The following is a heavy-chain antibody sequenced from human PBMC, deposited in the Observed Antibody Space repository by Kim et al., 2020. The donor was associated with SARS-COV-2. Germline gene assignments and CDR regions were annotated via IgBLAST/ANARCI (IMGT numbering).Heavy chain of an antibody. Sequence: GGSLRLSCAASGFTFSSYAMSWVRQAPGKGLEWVSAISGSGGSTYYADSVKGRFTISRDNSKNTLYLQMNSLRAEDTAVYYCAKGDSSSWYVFLGYSFDYWGQGTLVTVSS. D-gene: IGHD6-13*01. CDR2: ISGSGGST. CDR1: GFTFSSYA. CDR3: AKGDSSSWYVFLGYSFDY. V-gene: IGHV3-23*01. J-gene: IGHJ4*02.